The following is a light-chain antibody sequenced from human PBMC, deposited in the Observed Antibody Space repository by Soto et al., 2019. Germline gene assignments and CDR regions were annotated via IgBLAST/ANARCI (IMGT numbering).Light chain of an antibody. CDR3: QQRSDWPLT. CDR1: QSISSN. J-gene: IGKJ5*01. CDR2: DVS. V-gene: IGKV3-11*01. Sequence: IVMTQSPATLSVSPWEIATLSCRASQSISSNLAWYQQKPGQAPRLLIYDVSNRASGIPARFSGSGSGTDFTLTISSLEPEDFAVYYCQQRSDWPLTFGQGTRLEIK.